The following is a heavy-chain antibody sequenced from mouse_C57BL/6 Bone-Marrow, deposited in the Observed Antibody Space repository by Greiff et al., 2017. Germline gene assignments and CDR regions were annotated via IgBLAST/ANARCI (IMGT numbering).Heavy chain of an antibody. V-gene: IGHV1-9*01. CDR2: NLPGSGST. J-gene: IGHJ4*01. D-gene: IGHD2-2*01. CDR1: GYTFTGYW. Sequence: VQLQQSGAELMKPGASVKLSCKATGYTFTGYWIEWVKQRPGQGIEWIGENLPGSGSTNYNEKFKGKATFTADTSSNTAYLQLSSLTTEDSAIYYCARGGRGLTLKGDYWGQGTSVTVSS. CDR3: ARGGRGLTLKGDY.